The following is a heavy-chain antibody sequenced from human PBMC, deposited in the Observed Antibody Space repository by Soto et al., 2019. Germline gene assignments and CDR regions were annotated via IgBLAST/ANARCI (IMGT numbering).Heavy chain of an antibody. J-gene: IGHJ4*02. V-gene: IGHV4-4*02. Sequence: PSETLSLTCAVSGGSFTSNNSWTWVRQPPGQGLEWIGEIYRTGSTNYNPSLKSRVTISLDNSENQFSLKVTSLTAADTAVYYCASRDPGTSVDYWGQGTLVTVSS. D-gene: IGHD1-7*01. CDR2: IYRTGST. CDR1: GGSFTSNNS. CDR3: ASRDPGTSVDY.